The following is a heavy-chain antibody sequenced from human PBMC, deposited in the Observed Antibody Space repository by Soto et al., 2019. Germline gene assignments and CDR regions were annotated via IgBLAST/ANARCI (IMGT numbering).Heavy chain of an antibody. J-gene: IGHJ4*02. V-gene: IGHV5-51*01. Sequence: PVEPLKISRKGSGYSFTSYWIGWVSQMPGKGLEWMGIIYPGDSDTRYSPSFQGQVTISADKSISTAYLQWSSLKASDTAMYYCARYVTIFGVVTPFDYWGQGTLVTAPQ. CDR1: GYSFTSYW. CDR2: IYPGDSDT. CDR3: ARYVTIFGVVTPFDY. D-gene: IGHD3-3*01.